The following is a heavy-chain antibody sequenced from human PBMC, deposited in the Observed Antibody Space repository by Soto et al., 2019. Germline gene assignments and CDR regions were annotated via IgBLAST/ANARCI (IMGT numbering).Heavy chain of an antibody. CDR2: INPSGGST. J-gene: IGHJ4*02. D-gene: IGHD3-3*01. CDR3: ARGHRYYDFWSGYTHFDF. Sequence: QVQLVQSGAEVKKPGASVKVSCKASGYTFTSYYMHWVRQAPGQGLEWMGIINPSGGSTSYAQKFQGRVTMTWDTSTSTVYMELSSLRSGDTAVYYCARGHRYYDFWSGYTHFDFWGQGTLVTVSS. V-gene: IGHV1-46*01. CDR1: GYTFTSYY.